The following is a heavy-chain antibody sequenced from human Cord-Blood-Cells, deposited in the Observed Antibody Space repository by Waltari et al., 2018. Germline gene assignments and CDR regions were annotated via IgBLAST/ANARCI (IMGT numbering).Heavy chain of an antibody. D-gene: IGHD1-26*01. V-gene: IGHV4-34*01. CDR3: ARCIVGATVDY. CDR2: INHSGST. Sequence: QVQLQQWGAGLLKPSETLSLTCAVYGGSFSGYYWSWIRQPPGKGLEWIGEINHSGSTNDNPALKSRVTISVDTSKNQCSLKLSSVTAADTAVYYCARCIVGATVDYWGQGTLVTVSS. CDR1: GGSFSGYY. J-gene: IGHJ4*02.